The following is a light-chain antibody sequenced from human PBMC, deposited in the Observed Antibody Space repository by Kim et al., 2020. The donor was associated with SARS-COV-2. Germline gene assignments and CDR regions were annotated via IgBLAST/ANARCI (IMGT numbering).Light chain of an antibody. CDR1: QDISRY. CDR3: QQTYRASRT. CDR2: TAS. V-gene: IGKV1-39*01. J-gene: IGKJ1*01. Sequence: DIQMTQSPSSLSASVGDRVTITCRASQDISRYLNWYQQKPGKTPKLLIYTASSLQSGVPSRFTGSGSETDFTLTISSLQPEDFATYYCQQTYRASRTFGQGTKVDIK.